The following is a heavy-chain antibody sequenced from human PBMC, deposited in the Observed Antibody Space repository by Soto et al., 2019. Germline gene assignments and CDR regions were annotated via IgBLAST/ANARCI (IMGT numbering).Heavy chain of an antibody. V-gene: IGHV3-23*01. CDR1: GFRLSDSA. Sequence: EVQLLESGGGLVQPGGSLRLSCAASGFRLSDSAVSWVRQAPGKGLEWVSSLTVTGDSAFYADSVKGRFTISRDISKCTLYLQMNSLRAEDTAVYYCAKKGCSYRACTTYYYYVDVWARSTTVTVSS. CDR3: AKKGCSYRACTTYYYYVDV. J-gene: IGHJ6*03. D-gene: IGHD3-16*02. CDR2: LTVTGDSA.